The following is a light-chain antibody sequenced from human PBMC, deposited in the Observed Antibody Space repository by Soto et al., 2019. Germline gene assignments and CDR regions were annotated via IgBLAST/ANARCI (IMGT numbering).Light chain of an antibody. CDR1: QSVSSN. Sequence: EIVMTQSPATLSVSPGERATLSCRASQSVSSNLAWYQQKPGQAPRLLIYGASTRATGIPARFSGSGSGTEFTLTISSLQSEDVAVYYCQQYNHWPLYTFGQGTKLEIK. V-gene: IGKV3-15*01. J-gene: IGKJ2*01. CDR2: GAS. CDR3: QQYNHWPLYT.